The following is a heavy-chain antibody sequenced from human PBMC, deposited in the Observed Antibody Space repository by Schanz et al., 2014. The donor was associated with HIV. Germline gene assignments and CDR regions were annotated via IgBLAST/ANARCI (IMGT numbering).Heavy chain of an antibody. CDR3: ARGIVGATPAFDI. V-gene: IGHV1-69*06. CDR2: IIPIFGTA. Sequence: QVQLVQSGAEVKKPGSSVKVSCKASGGTFSIYAISWVRQAPGQGLEWMGGIIPIFGTANYAQKFQGRVTMTRDTSISTAYMELSRLRSDDTAVYYCARGIVGATPAFDIWGQGTMVTVSS. CDR1: GGTFSIYA. D-gene: IGHD1-26*01. J-gene: IGHJ3*02.